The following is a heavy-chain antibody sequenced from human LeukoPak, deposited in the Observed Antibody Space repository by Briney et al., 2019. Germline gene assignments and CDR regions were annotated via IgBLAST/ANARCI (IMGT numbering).Heavy chain of an antibody. CDR1: GGSFSGYY. CDR3: ARDMTTVLYYYYYGMDV. J-gene: IGHJ6*02. V-gene: IGHV4-34*01. Sequence: SETLSLTCAVYGGSFSGYYWSWIRQPPGKGLEWIGEINHSGSTNYNPSLKSRVTISVDTSKNQFSLKLSSVTAADTAVYYCARDMTTVLYYYYYGMDVWGQGTTVTVSS. D-gene: IGHD4-11*01. CDR2: INHSGST.